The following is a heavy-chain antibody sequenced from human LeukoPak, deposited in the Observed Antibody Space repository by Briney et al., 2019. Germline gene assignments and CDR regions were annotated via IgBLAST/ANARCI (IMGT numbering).Heavy chain of an antibody. V-gene: IGHV4-59*01. CDR3: ARWGSIAVARFDY. Sequence: PSETLSLTCTVSGGSISNYYWSWIRQPPGKGLEWIGSIYYTGSTNYNPSLTSRVNISVDTSKNQFSLNLTAVTAADTAVYYCARWGSIAVARFDYWGQGTLVTVSS. CDR1: GGSISNYY. J-gene: IGHJ4*02. D-gene: IGHD6-6*01. CDR2: IYYTGST.